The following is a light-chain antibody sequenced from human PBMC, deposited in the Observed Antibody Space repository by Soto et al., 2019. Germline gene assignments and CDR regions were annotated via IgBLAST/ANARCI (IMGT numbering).Light chain of an antibody. CDR1: QSVSSSY. Sequence: EIVLTQSPCALSLSPGERATLSCRASQSVSSSYLAWYQQKPGQTPRLLIYGASSRATGIPDRFSGSGSGTDFTLTISRLEPEDFAVYYCQQYGNSPFTFGPGTKVDIK. J-gene: IGKJ3*01. V-gene: IGKV3-20*01. CDR3: QQYGNSPFT. CDR2: GAS.